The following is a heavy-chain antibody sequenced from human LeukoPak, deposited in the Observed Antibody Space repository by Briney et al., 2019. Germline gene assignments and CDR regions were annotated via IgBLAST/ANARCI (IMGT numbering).Heavy chain of an antibody. CDR3: ARAGSSWYEDDAFDI. CDR2: IKQDGSEK. Sequence: TGGSLRLSCAASGFTFNSYNMNWVRQAPGKGLEWVANIKQDGSEKYYVDSVKGRFTISRDNAKNSLYLQMNSLRAEDTAVYYCARAGSSWYEDDAFDIWGQGTMVTVSS. J-gene: IGHJ3*02. CDR1: GFTFNSYN. D-gene: IGHD6-13*01. V-gene: IGHV3-7*01.